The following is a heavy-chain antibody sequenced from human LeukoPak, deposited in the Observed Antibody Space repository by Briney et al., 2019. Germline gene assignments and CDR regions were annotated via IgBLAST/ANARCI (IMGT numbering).Heavy chain of an antibody. CDR1: GYTFTGYY. CDR3: ARDPGYDSSGLGGYYFDY. CDR2: INPNSGGT. V-gene: IGHV1-2*02. J-gene: IGHJ4*02. Sequence: GASVKVSCKASGYTFTGYYMHWVRQAPGQGLEWMGWINPNSGGTNYAQKFQGRVTMTRDTSISTAYMELSRLRSDDTAVYYCARDPGYDSSGLGGYYFDYWGQGTLVTVSS. D-gene: IGHD3-22*01.